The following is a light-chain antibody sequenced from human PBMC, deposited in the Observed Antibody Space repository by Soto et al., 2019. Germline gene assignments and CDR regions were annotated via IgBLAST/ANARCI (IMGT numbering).Light chain of an antibody. CDR2: GAS. J-gene: IGKJ1*01. CDR1: QSVTSNY. V-gene: IGKV3-20*01. CDR3: QQYGRSLWT. Sequence: EIVLTQSPGTLSLSPGERATLSCRASQSVTSNYLAWYQQKPGQAPRLLMYGASSRATGIPDRFSGSGSGTDFTLTISRLEPEDFAVYYCQQYGRSLWTFGQGPKVEIK.